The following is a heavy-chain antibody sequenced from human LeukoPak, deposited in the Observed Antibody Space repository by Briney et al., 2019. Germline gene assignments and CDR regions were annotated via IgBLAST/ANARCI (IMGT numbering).Heavy chain of an antibody. J-gene: IGHJ4*02. V-gene: IGHV3-73*01. CDR3: TSLRGGITMVRGVMN. CDR1: GFTFSGSA. Sequence: GGSLKLSCAASGFTFSGSAMHWVRQASGKGLEGVGRIRSKANSYATAYPASVKGRFTISRDDSKNTAYLQMNSLKTEDTAVYYCTSLRGGITMVRGVMNWGQGTLVTVSS. D-gene: IGHD3-10*01. CDR2: IRSKANSYAT.